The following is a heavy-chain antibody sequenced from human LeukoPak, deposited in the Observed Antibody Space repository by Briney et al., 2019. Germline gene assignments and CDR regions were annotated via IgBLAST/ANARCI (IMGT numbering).Heavy chain of an antibody. V-gene: IGHV3-11*06. J-gene: IGHJ4*02. CDR1: GFTFSDYY. D-gene: IGHD3-16*01. Sequence: GGSLRLSCAASGFTFSDYYMTWLRQAPGKGLEWVSYISRSSSYTNYADSVKGRFTISRDNSKNTLYLQMNSLRAEDTAVYYCATGPPGDDYWGQGTLVTVSS. CDR3: ATGPPGDDY. CDR2: ISRSSSYT.